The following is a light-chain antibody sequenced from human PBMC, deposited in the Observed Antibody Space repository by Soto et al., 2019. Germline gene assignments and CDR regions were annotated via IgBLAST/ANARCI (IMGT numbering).Light chain of an antibody. CDR3: QQRSNWPPT. Sequence: EIVLTQSPATLSLSPGERATLSCRASQSVSTYLAWYKQKPGQAPRLLIYDASNRATGIPARVSGSGSGTEFTLTISSLQPEDFEVYYCQQRSNWPPTFGQGTRLEIK. CDR1: QSVSTY. CDR2: DAS. J-gene: IGKJ5*01. V-gene: IGKV3-11*01.